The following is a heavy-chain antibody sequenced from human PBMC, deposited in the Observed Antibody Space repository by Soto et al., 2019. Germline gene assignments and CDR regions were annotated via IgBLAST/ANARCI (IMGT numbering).Heavy chain of an antibody. D-gene: IGHD6-13*01. CDR2: IIPIFGTA. J-gene: IGHJ6*02. Sequence: SVKVXCKASGGTFXSYAISWVRQAPGQGLEWMGGIIPIFGTANYAQKFQGRVTITADESTSTAYMELSSLRSEDTAVYYCAGDHSSSWSPDYYYSGMDVWGQGTTVTVSS. CDR1: GGTFXSYA. V-gene: IGHV1-69*13. CDR3: AGDHSSSWSPDYYYSGMDV.